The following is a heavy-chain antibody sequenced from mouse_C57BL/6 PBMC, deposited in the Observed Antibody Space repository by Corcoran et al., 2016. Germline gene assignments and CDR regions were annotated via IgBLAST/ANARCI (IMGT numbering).Heavy chain of an antibody. D-gene: IGHD4-1*01. V-gene: IGHV1-19*01. Sequence: EVQLQQSGPVLVKPGASVKMSCKASGYTFTDYYMNWVKQSHGKSLEWIGVINPYNGGTSYNQKFKGKATLTVDKSSSTAYMELNSLTSEDSAVYYCARRIWDAMDYWGQGTSVTVSS. CDR2: INPYNGGT. CDR3: ARRIWDAMDY. J-gene: IGHJ4*01. CDR1: GYTFTDYY.